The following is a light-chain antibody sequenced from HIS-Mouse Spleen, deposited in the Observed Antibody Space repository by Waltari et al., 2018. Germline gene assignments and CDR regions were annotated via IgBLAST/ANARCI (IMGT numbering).Light chain of an antibody. CDR2: QDS. V-gene: IGLV3-1*01. CDR1: KLGAKY. Sequence: SYELTQPPSVSVSPGQTARITGSGDKLGAKYACWYQQKPGQSPVLVIYQDSKRPSGIPERFSGSNSGNTATLTISGTQAMDEADYYCQAWDSSTDVVFGGGTKLTVL. CDR3: QAWDSSTDVV. J-gene: IGLJ2*01.